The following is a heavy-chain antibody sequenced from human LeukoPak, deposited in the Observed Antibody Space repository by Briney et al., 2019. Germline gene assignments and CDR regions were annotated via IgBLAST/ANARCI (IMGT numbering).Heavy chain of an antibody. D-gene: IGHD3-10*02. CDR3: ATSYDVKTAPYDL. CDR1: GGTFSSYA. Sequence: SVNGSCKASGGTFSSYAISWVRQAPGQGLEWMGRIIPILGIANYAQKFQGRATITADKSTSTAYMELSSLRSEDTAVYYCATSYDVKTAPYDLWGQGTLVTVSS. V-gene: IGHV1-69*04. CDR2: IIPILGIA. J-gene: IGHJ5*02.